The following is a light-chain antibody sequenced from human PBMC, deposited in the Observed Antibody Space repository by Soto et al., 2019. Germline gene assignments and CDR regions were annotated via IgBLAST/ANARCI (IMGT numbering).Light chain of an antibody. J-gene: IGKJ1*01. Sequence: AIQMTQSPSSLSASVGDRVTITCRASQDIGDDVGWYQQTPGKAPKLLISGASRLQSGVPSRFSGSGSGAAFTLTITSLRPEDSATYYCLPHHNYPRTFGQGTKVEI. V-gene: IGKV1-6*01. CDR1: QDIGDD. CDR2: GAS. CDR3: LPHHNYPRT.